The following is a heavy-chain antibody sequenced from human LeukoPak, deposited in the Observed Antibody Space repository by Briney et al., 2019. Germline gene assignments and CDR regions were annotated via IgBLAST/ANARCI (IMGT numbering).Heavy chain of an antibody. CDR3: AKGLGGGGGDY. CDR1: GFTFSSYG. Sequence: GRSLRLSCAASGFTFSSYGIHWVRQTPGKGLEWGAVISYDGRNKYYADSFKGRFTICRDNSKDTLYLQMNSLRAEDTAVYYCAKGLGGGGGDYWGQGTLVTVSP. D-gene: IGHD3-16*01. CDR2: ISYDGRNK. J-gene: IGHJ4*02. V-gene: IGHV3-30*18.